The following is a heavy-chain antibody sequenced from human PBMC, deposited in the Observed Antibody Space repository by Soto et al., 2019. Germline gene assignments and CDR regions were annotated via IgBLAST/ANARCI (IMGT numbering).Heavy chain of an antibody. J-gene: IGHJ4*02. V-gene: IGHV3-23*01. Sequence: GGSLRLSCAASGFTFSSYAMSWVRQAPGKGLEWVSAISGSGGSTYYADSVKGRFTISRDNSKNTLYLQMNSLRAEDTAVYYCAKGGLRFGEPPSTVDYYFDYWGQGTLVTVSS. CDR1: GFTFSSYA. CDR2: ISGSGGST. CDR3: AKGGLRFGEPPSTVDYYFDY. D-gene: IGHD3-10*01.